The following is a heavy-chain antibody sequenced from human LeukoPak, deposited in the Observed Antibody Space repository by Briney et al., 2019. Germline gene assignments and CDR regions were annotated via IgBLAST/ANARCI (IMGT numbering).Heavy chain of an antibody. D-gene: IGHD3-22*01. CDR3: ARGSYYDSTDAFDI. J-gene: IGHJ3*02. V-gene: IGHV1-18*01. CDR2: ISAYNGNT. CDR1: GGTFSNYA. Sequence: ASVKVSCKASGGTFSNYAISWVRQAPGQGLEWMGWISAYNGNTNYAQKLQGRVTMTTDTSTSTAYMELRSLRSDDTAVYYCARGSYYDSTDAFDIWGQGTMVTVSS.